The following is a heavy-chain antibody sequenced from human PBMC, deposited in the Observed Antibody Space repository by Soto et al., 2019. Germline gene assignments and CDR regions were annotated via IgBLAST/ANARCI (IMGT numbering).Heavy chain of an antibody. V-gene: IGHV4-34*01. D-gene: IGHD6-13*01. CDR2: INHSGST. J-gene: IGHJ5*02. Sequence: SETLSLTCAVYGGSFSGYYWSLIRQPPGKGLEWIGEINHSGSTNYNPSLKSRVTISVDTSKNQFSLKLSSVTAADTAVYYCARGAGGPYSSSRVWFDPWGQGTLVTVSS. CDR1: GGSFSGYY. CDR3: ARGAGGPYSSSRVWFDP.